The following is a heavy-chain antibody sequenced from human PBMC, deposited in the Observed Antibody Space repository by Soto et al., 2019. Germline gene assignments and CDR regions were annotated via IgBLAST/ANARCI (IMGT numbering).Heavy chain of an antibody. CDR1: GGSIRSTSSF. D-gene: IGHD3-16*01. CDR2: IYYSGST. Sequence: QLQLQESGPGLVKPSETLSLTCTVSGGSIRSTSSFWGWIRQPPGKGLEWIGSIYYSGSTYYNPSLKSRVTISVDTSKNQFSLKLNSVTAADTAVYYCARRLDGGCSPWGQGTLVIVSS. J-gene: IGHJ5*02. CDR3: ARRLDGGCSP. V-gene: IGHV4-39*01.